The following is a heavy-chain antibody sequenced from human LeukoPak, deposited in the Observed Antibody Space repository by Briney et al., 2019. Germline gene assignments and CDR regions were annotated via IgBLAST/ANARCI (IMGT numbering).Heavy chain of an antibody. J-gene: IGHJ6*02. V-gene: IGHV4-59*01. CDR2: IYYSGRT. CDR1: GDSISGYY. Sequence: SETLSLICTVSGDSISGYYWSWIRQPPGKGREWIGYIYYSGRTDYNPSLKSRVTISEDTSKNQFSLKLNSVTAVDTAMYYCARSSQEYYYGRDVWGQGTTVTVSS. D-gene: IGHD2-15*01. CDR3: ARSSQEYYYGRDV.